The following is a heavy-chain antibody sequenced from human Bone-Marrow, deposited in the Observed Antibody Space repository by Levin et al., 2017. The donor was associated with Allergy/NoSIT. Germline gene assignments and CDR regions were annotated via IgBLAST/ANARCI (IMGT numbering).Heavy chain of an antibody. CDR1: GYTFTSYD. CDR3: ARGRPYSSSWHEIATNYYGMDV. Sequence: ASVKVSCKASGYTFTSYDINWVRQATGQGLEWMGWMNPNSGNTGYAQKFQGRVTMTRNTSISTAYMELSSLRSEDTAVYYCARGRPYSSSWHEIATNYYGMDVWGQGTTVTVSS. J-gene: IGHJ6*02. CDR2: MNPNSGNT. D-gene: IGHD6-13*01. V-gene: IGHV1-8*01.